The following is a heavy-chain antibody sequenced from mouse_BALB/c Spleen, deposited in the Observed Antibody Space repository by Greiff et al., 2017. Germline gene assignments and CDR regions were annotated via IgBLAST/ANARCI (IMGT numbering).Heavy chain of an antibody. Sequence: VQLQQPGAELVKPGASVKLSCKASGYTFTSYWMHWVKQRPGQGLEWIGEIDPSDSYTNYNQKFKGKATLTVDKSSSTAYMQLSSLTSEDSAVYYCARGDYGYAYWGQGTLVTVSA. CDR1: GYTFTSYW. CDR2: IDPSDSYT. J-gene: IGHJ3*01. V-gene: IGHV1-69*02. CDR3: ARGDYGYAY. D-gene: IGHD1-2*01.